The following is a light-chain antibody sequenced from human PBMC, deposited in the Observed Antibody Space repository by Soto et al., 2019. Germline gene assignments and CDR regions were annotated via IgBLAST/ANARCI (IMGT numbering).Light chain of an antibody. J-gene: IGKJ4*02. Sequence: EIVLTPSPGTLSLSPGTRATLSCWASQSVHSSHLAWYQQRPGQPPRLLIYGASSRATGIPDRFSGSGSGTVFTLTISRLEPEDFAVYFCQQYDSSPTTFGGGTKVDI. CDR2: GAS. CDR1: QSVHSSH. V-gene: IGKV3-20*01. CDR3: QQYDSSPTT.